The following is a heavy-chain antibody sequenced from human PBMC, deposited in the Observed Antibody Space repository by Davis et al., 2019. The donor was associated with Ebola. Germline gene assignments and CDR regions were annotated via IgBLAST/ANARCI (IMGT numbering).Heavy chain of an antibody. CDR2: ISAYNGNT. J-gene: IGHJ4*02. Sequence: ASVKVSCKASGYTFTRYAMHWVRHAPGHRLEWLGWISAYNGNTNYAQKLQGRVTMTRDTSTSTVYMELSSLRSEDTAVYYCARGGYFDYWGQGTLVTVSS. V-gene: IGHV1-3*01. CDR1: GYTFTRYA. CDR3: ARGGYFDY.